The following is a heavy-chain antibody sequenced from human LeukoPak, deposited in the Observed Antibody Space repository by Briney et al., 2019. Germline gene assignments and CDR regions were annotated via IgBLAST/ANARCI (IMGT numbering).Heavy chain of an antibody. J-gene: IGHJ4*02. D-gene: IGHD5-18*01. Sequence: GGSLRLFCAASGFTFSNYWINWVRQPPGKRLEWVANIYRDGSETYYVDSVKGRFTISRDNAKNSLYLQMNGLRAEDTAVYYCARDPSRGYTYGYGDYWGQGTLVTVSS. CDR2: IYRDGSET. CDR3: ARDPSRGYTYGYGDY. CDR1: GFTFSNYW. V-gene: IGHV3-7*01.